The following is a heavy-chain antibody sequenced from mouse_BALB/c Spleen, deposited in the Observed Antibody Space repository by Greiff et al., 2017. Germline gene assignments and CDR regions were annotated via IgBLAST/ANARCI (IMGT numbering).Heavy chain of an antibody. CDR3: ARGGNYGYFDV. D-gene: IGHD2-1*01. Sequence: QVQLQQSGAELVKPGASVTMSCKAFGYTFTTYPIEWMKQNHGKSLEWIGNFHPYNDDTKYNEKFKGKAKLTVEKSSSTVYLELSRLTSDDSAVYYCARGGNYGYFDVWGAGTTVTVSS. J-gene: IGHJ1*01. CDR2: FHPYNDDT. V-gene: IGHV1-47*01. CDR1: GYTFTTYP.